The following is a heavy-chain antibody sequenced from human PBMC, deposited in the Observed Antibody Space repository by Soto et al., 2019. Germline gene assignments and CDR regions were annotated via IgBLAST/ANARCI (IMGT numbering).Heavy chain of an antibody. Sequence: EVHLAESGGGLVQPGGSLRVSCTASGFTFRNYWMPWVRQAPGKGLEWVANINQNEGEKYYVDSVKGRFTISRDNAYNSLYLEMDNLRVDDSAVYFCARGRPPSSGGNFDSWGQGTLVSVSS. CDR2: INQNEGEK. J-gene: IGHJ4*02. CDR1: GFTFRNYW. CDR3: ARGRPPSSGGNFDS. V-gene: IGHV3-7*01. D-gene: IGHD3-10*01.